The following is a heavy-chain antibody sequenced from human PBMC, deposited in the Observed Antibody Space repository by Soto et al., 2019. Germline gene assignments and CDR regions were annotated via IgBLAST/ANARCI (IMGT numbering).Heavy chain of an antibody. D-gene: IGHD4-17*01. J-gene: IGHJ4*02. CDR3: ARSRRTYGDYYDL. CDR2: VRDSGANT. Sequence: EVQLLESGGGLVQPGGSLRLSCEASGFTFSTYAMTWVRQAPGKGLERVSSVRDSGANTYYADSVKGRFTISRDNSKNTVYLQMNSLRGNDTALYYCARSRRTYGDYYDLWGQGTVVTVSS. V-gene: IGHV3-23*01. CDR1: GFTFSTYA.